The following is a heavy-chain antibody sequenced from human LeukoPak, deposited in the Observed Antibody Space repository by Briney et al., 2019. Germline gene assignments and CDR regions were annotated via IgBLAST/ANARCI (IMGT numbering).Heavy chain of an antibody. Sequence: SETLSLTCTVSGGSISSYYWSWIRQPAGKGLEWIGRIYTSGSTNYNPSLKSRVTISVDTSKNQFSLKLSSVTAADTAVYYCARDRSYYGSVTYYFDYWGQGTLVAVSS. CDR1: GGSISSYY. CDR3: ARDRSYYGSVTYYFDY. CDR2: IYTSGST. V-gene: IGHV4-4*07. J-gene: IGHJ4*02. D-gene: IGHD3-10*01.